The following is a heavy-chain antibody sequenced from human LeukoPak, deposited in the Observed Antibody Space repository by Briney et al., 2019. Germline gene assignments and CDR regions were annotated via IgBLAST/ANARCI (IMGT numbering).Heavy chain of an antibody. D-gene: IGHD3-22*01. CDR2: IYPGDSDT. Sequence: GESLKISCKGSRSSFTSYWIGWVRQMPGKGLDCMGIIYPGDSDTRYSPSFQGQVTISADKSISTAYLQWSSLKASDTAMYYCARLPYYYDSSGPYFDYWGQGTLVTVSS. V-gene: IGHV5-51*01. J-gene: IGHJ4*02. CDR3: ARLPYYYDSSGPYFDY. CDR1: RSSFTSYW.